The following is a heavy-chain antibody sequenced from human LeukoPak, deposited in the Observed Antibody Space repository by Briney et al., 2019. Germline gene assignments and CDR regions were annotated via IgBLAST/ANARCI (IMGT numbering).Heavy chain of an antibody. J-gene: IGHJ6*03. CDR3: ARDSYDWGPDGGGYYYMDV. Sequence: SETLSLTCTVSGGSINSYYWSWIRQPPGMGLEWIGYFYYSGTTNYNPSLKSRVTISVDTSQNQFSLKLSSVTAADTAVYYCARDSYDWGPDGGGYYYMDVWGKGTTVTISS. V-gene: IGHV4-59*01. D-gene: IGHD5-18*01. CDR2: FYYSGTT. CDR1: GGSINSYY.